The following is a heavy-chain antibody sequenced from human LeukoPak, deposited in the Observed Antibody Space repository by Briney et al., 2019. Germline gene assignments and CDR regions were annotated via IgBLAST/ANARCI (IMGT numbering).Heavy chain of an antibody. D-gene: IGHD3-16*02. CDR2: ISWDGGST. Sequence: GGSLRLSCAASGFTFDDYTMHWVRQAPGKGLEWVSLISWDGGSTYYADSVKGRFTISRDNSKNSLYLQMNSLRTEDTALYYCAKGLVYTFGGVIGHFDYWGQRTLVTVSS. V-gene: IGHV3-43*01. J-gene: IGHJ4*02. CDR1: GFTFDDYT. CDR3: AKGLVYTFGGVIGHFDY.